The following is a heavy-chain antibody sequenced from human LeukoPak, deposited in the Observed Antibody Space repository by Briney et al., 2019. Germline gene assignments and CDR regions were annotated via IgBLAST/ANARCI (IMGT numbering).Heavy chain of an antibody. Sequence: ASVKASCKVSGYTLTELSMHWVRQAPGKGLEWMGGFDPEDGETIYAQKFQGRVTMTEDTSTDTAYMELSSLRSEDTAVYYCATDLLDNWNDEKAYWGQETLVTVSS. CDR1: GYTLTELS. V-gene: IGHV1-24*01. D-gene: IGHD1-20*01. CDR2: FDPEDGET. J-gene: IGHJ4*02. CDR3: ATDLLDNWNDEKAY.